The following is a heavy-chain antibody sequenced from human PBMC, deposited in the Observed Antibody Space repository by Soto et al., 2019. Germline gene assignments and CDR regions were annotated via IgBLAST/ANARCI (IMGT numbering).Heavy chain of an antibody. CDR2: IIPIFGTA. D-gene: IGHD4-17*01. CDR1: GGTFSSYS. CDR3: AGQDDYGDYVGAGGAFDI. Sequence: ASVNVSCNASGGTFSSYSISWVRQAPGQGLEWMGGIIPIFGTANYAQKFQGRVTITADESTSTAYMELSSLRSEDTAVYYCAGQDDYGDYVGAGGAFDIWGQGTMVTVSS. V-gene: IGHV1-69*13. J-gene: IGHJ3*02.